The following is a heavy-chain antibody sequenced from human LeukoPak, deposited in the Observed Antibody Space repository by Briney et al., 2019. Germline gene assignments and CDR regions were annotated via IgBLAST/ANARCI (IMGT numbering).Heavy chain of an antibody. Sequence: SETLSLTCAVYGGSFSGYYWSWIRQPPGKGLEWIGEINHSGSTNYNPSLKSRVTISVDTSKNQFSLKLSSVTAADRAVYYCARGLPLTTVTHYFDYWGQGTLVTVSS. V-gene: IGHV4-34*01. D-gene: IGHD4-11*01. J-gene: IGHJ4*02. CDR1: GGSFSGYY. CDR2: INHSGST. CDR3: ARGLPLTTVTHYFDY.